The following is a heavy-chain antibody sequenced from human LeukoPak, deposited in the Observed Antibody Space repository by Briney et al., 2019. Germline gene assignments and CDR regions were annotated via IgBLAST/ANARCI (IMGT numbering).Heavy chain of an antibody. V-gene: IGHV1-45*03. CDR3: ASSPHYDSRVAGYSFDY. CDR2: ITPFNGNT. CDR1: GYTFTYRY. J-gene: IGHJ4*02. D-gene: IGHD3-22*01. Sequence: ASVKVSCKASGYTFTYRYLHWVRQAPRQALEWMGWITPFNGNTNYAQKFQDRGTITRDRSMSTAYMELSSLRSEDTAMYYCASSPHYDSRVAGYSFDYWGRGTLVIVSS.